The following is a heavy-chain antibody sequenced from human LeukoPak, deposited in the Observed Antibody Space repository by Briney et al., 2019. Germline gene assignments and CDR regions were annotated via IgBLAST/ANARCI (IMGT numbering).Heavy chain of an antibody. J-gene: IGHJ4*02. D-gene: IGHD6-19*01. CDR2: SGHGGDT. V-gene: IGHV3-23*01. CDR3: AKGSPQYYFDY. CDR1: GFTFSTYA. Sequence: GGSLRLSCAASGFTFSTYAMYWVRQAPGKGLEWVSASGHGGDTYYADSVKGRFTISRDISKNTLYLQMNSLRAEDTAVYYCAKGSPQYYFDYWGQGALVTVSS.